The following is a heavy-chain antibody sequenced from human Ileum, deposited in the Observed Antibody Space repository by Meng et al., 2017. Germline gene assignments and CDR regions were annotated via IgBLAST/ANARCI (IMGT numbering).Heavy chain of an antibody. CDR3: ARVVSSGTFGDWFDP. Sequence: QVQLVQSEAEVRKPGASVKVSCRASGYTFSSYDIHWVRQVPGQGLEWMGWMSPNSGNTGYSQNFQGRVTLTRSTPLRTVYMELSSLQSEDTAVYYCARVVSSGTFGDWFDPWGQGTLVTVSS. J-gene: IGHJ5*02. D-gene: IGHD3-10*01. V-gene: IGHV1-8*01. CDR2: MSPNSGNT. CDR1: GYTFSSYD.